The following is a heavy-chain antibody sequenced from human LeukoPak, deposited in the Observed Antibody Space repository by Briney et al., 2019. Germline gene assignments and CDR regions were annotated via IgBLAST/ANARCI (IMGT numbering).Heavy chain of an antibody. Sequence: GGSLRLSFAAPGFPFSTLAMNWFRRPQGRGREWVSGVSPSGDITYYADSVKGRFAISRDNSRNTVYFQLNSLRADDTAVYYCAKDIDWGRFDVWGRGTLVTVSS. CDR2: VSPSGDIT. CDR1: GFPFSTLA. V-gene: IGHV3-23*01. J-gene: IGHJ2*01. D-gene: IGHD7-27*01. CDR3: AKDIDWGRFDV.